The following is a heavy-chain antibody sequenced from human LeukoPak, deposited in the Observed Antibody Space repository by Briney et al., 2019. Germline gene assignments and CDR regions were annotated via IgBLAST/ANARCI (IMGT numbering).Heavy chain of an antibody. CDR2: TDPSDSYT. D-gene: IGHD3-10*01. CDR3: ARQIDGSGSYFFTIDY. V-gene: IGHV5-10-1*01. J-gene: IGHJ4*02. CDR1: GYSFTSYW. Sequence: GESLKISCKGSGYSFTSYWISWVRQMPGKGLEWMGRTDPSDSYTNYSPSFQGHVTISADKSISTAYLQWSSLKASDTAMYYCARQIDGSGSYFFTIDYWGQGTLVTVSS.